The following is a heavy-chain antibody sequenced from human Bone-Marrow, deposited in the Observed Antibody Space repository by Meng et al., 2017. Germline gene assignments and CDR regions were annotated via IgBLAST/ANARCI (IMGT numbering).Heavy chain of an antibody. CDR3: RLAYCMGDCVDY. D-gene: IGHD2-21*01. CDR2: INHSGST. V-gene: IGHV4-34*01. CDR1: GGSFSAYD. Sequence: QVQVQQWGAGRWKPSETRSRTCAVYGGSFSAYDWSWIRQPPGKGLEWLGQINHSGSTNDNPSLKSRVTISIDTSRNQLSLKLSSVTAAETAVYYCRLAYCMGDCVDYWGQGTLVTVSS. J-gene: IGHJ4*02.